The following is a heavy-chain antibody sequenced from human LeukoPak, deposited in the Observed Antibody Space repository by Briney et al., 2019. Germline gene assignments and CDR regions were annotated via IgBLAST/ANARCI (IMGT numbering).Heavy chain of an antibody. CDR2: INPNSGGT. CDR3: ARDGPSAGPTFDY. D-gene: IGHD6-13*01. Sequence: GASVKVSCKASGYTFTGYYIHWVRQAPGQGLEWMGWINPNSGGTNYAQKFQGRVTMTRDTSISTAYMELSSLRSDDTAVYYCARDGPSAGPTFDYWGQGTLVTVSS. V-gene: IGHV1-2*02. J-gene: IGHJ4*02. CDR1: GYTFTGYY.